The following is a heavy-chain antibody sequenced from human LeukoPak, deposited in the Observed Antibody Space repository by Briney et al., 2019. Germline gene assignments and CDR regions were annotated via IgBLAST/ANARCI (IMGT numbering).Heavy chain of an antibody. CDR1: GGSISSGSYY. V-gene: IGHV4-61*02. CDR2: IYTSGST. CDR3: ARGIYCSSTSCYRLYYYYYYMDV. Sequence: SETLSLTCTVSGGSISSGSYYWSWIRQPAGKGLEWIGRIYTSGSTNYNPSLKSRVTISVDTSKNQFSLKLSSVTAADTAVYYCARGIYCSSTSCYRLYYYYYYMDVWGKGTTVTISS. D-gene: IGHD2-2*01. J-gene: IGHJ6*03.